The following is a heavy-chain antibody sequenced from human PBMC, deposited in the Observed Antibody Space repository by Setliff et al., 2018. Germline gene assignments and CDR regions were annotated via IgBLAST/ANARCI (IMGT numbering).Heavy chain of an antibody. Sequence: ASVKVSCKTSGYSFSNYGISWVRQAPGQGLEWLGWIGAHNSNTNYAEKFQGRLSMTTDTSKSTAYMELRSLRSDDTAVYFWARDPRRSCADFVSNWFDPWGQGTPVTAPQ. CDR3: ARDPRRSCADFVSNWFDP. CDR2: IGAHNSNT. D-gene: IGHD3-16*02. CDR1: GYSFSNYG. V-gene: IGHV1-18*01. J-gene: IGHJ5*02.